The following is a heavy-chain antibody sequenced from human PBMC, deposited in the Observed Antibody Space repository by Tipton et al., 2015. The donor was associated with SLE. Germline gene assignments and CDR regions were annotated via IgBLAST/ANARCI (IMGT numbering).Heavy chain of an antibody. J-gene: IGHJ4*02. Sequence: GSLRLSCAASGFTFTNYAMSWVRQPPGKGLEWVSVISDKGGMTKYAGSVKGRFTISRDNSKNTLYLQMNSLRAEDTALYYCAKAYSSSWYPAHFDYWGQGTLVTVSS. D-gene: IGHD6-13*01. V-gene: IGHV3-23*01. CDR2: ISDKGGMT. CDR3: AKAYSSSWYPAHFDY. CDR1: GFTFTNYA.